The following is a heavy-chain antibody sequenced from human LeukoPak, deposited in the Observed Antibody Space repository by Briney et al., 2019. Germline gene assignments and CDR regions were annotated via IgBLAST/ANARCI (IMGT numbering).Heavy chain of an antibody. CDR1: GGSISSYY. CDR3: ARDRRELKGYFDY. Sequence: SETLSLTCTVSGGSISSYYWSRIRQPPGKGLEWIGHIFYSGINFNPSLKSRVTISVDTSKNQFSLKLSSVTAADTAVYYCARDRRELKGYFDYWGRGTLVTVSS. D-gene: IGHD1-26*01. J-gene: IGHJ4*02. CDR2: IFYSGI. V-gene: IGHV4-59*12.